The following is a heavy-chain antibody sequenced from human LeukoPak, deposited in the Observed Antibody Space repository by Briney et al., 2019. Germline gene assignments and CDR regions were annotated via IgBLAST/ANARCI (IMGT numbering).Heavy chain of an antibody. CDR3: AKHWSYCSTTSCFFNYYYYYMDV. Sequence: GGSLRLSCTASGFTFSSYAMSWVRQAPGKGPEWVSALSGSGANTYYADSVKGRFTISRDNSKSTLYLQMNNLRAEDTAVYYCAKHWSYCSTTSCFFNYYYYYMDVWGKGTTVTVSS. V-gene: IGHV3-23*01. CDR1: GFTFSSYA. J-gene: IGHJ6*03. CDR2: LSGSGANT. D-gene: IGHD2-2*01.